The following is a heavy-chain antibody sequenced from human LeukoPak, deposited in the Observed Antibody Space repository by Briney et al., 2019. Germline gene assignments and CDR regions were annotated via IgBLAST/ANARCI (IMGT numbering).Heavy chain of an antibody. J-gene: IGHJ2*01. CDR2: ISSSGSTI. Sequence: PGGSLRLSCAASGFTFSSYEMNWVRQAPGKGLEWVSYISSSGSTIYYADSVKGRFTISRDNPKNSLYLQMNSLRAEDTALYYCASYPGIAAASGGRSWYFDLWGRGTLVTVSS. D-gene: IGHD6-13*01. CDR3: ASYPGIAAASGGRSWYFDL. CDR1: GFTFSSYE. V-gene: IGHV3-48*03.